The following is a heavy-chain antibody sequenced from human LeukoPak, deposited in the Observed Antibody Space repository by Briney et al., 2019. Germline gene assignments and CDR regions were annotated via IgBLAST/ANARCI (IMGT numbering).Heavy chain of an antibody. CDR3: GRSSTWAYDN. Sequence: SQTLSLTCAISGYSVSSNSVTWDWIRHSPSRGLEWLGRTYYRSKWYNDYAVFVKSRITVTPDTSKKQFSLQLNYVTPEDSAVYYCGRSSTWAYDNWGQGTLVTVSS. V-gene: IGHV6-1*01. CDR2: TYYRSKWYN. CDR1: GYSVSSNSVT. J-gene: IGHJ4*02. D-gene: IGHD3-16*01.